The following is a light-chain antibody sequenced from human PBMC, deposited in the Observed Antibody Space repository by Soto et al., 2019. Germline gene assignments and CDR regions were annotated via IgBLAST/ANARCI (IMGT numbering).Light chain of an antibody. CDR3: TKYSSSPTYT. J-gene: IGKJ2*01. CDR1: QSVSSSY. V-gene: IGKV3-20*01. CDR2: GAS. Sequence: EIVLTQSPGTLSLSPGGRATLSCRASQSVSSSYLAWYQQKPGQAPRLLIYGASSRATGIPDRFSGSGSGTHFTLTISSLEPEDFAVYYCTKYSSSPTYTFGQGTKLEI.